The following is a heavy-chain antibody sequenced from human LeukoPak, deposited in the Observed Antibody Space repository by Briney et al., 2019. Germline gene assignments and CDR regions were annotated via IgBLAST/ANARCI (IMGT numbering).Heavy chain of an antibody. CDR1: GFTFSSYS. CDR3: AKVPGYNLGNYYFDY. V-gene: IGHV3-21*01. CDR2: ISSSSSSYI. D-gene: IGHD5-24*01. J-gene: IGHJ4*02. Sequence: PGGSLRLSCAASGFTFSSYSMNWVRQAPGKGLEWVSSISSSSSSYIYYADSVKGRFTISRDNAKNSLYLQMNSLRAEDTAVYYCAKVPGYNLGNYYFDYWGQGTLVTVSS.